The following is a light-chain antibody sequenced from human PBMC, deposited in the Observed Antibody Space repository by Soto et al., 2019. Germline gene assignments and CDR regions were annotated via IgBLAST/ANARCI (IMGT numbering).Light chain of an antibody. CDR1: SSDIGGYNY. CDR3: SSYAGRNNLI. Sequence: QSALTQPPSASGSPGQSVTISCTGTSSDIGGYNYVFWYQQHPGKAPKLMIYEVTKRPSGVPDRFSGSKSGNTASLTVSGLQTEDEADYYCSSYAGRNNLIFGGGTKLTVL. V-gene: IGLV2-8*01. CDR2: EVT. J-gene: IGLJ2*01.